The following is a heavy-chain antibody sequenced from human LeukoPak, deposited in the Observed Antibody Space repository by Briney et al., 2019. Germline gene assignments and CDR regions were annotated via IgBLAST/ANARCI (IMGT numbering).Heavy chain of an antibody. Sequence: PGGSLRLSCTGSGFTFSDYILDWVRQAPGKGREWLGRIRRGANRYTTEYAASVKGRLTISRDDSKNSLYLHMNSLKIEDTAVYHCSRDGAAGDNSAFDIWGQGTMVTVSS. D-gene: IGHD6-25*01. CDR3: SRDGAAGDNSAFDI. CDR2: IRRGANRYTT. V-gene: IGHV3-72*01. J-gene: IGHJ3*02. CDR1: GFTFSDYI.